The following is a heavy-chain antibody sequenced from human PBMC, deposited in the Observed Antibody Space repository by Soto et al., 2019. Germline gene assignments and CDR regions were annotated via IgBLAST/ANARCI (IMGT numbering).Heavy chain of an antibody. V-gene: IGHV4-59*12. Sequence: WTWIRQPPGKGLEWIGYVSHSGSTKYNPSLKSRVTISVDPSKNQFSLKVTSMRAADTAVYYCARRAASAIFGDDSFDIWGQGTMVTVSS. J-gene: IGHJ3*02. CDR2: VSHSGST. D-gene: IGHD3-3*01. CDR3: ARRAASAIFGDDSFDI.